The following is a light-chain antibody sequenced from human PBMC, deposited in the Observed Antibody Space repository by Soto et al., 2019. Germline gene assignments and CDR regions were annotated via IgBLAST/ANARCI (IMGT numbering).Light chain of an antibody. CDR3: QQYYSSPLA. CDR2: WAS. CDR1: QSVSYSSNNKNY. Sequence: DIVMTQSPDSLAVSLGERPTINCKSSQSVSYSSNNKNYLAWYQQKPGQPPKLLIYWASTRESGVPDRFSGSGSGTDFTLTISSLQAEDVAVYYCQQYYSSPLAFGGGTKVEIK. J-gene: IGKJ4*01. V-gene: IGKV4-1*01.